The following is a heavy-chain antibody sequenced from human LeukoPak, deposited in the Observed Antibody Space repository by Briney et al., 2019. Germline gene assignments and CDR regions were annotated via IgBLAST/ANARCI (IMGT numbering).Heavy chain of an antibody. D-gene: IGHD7-27*01. Sequence: GGSLRLSCAASGFTFSSYEMNWVRQAPGKGLEWVSYISSSGSTIYYADSVKARFTISRDNAKNSLYLQMNSLRAEDTAVYYCARDLGSSDPGDYGMDVWGQGTTVTVSS. CDR1: GFTFSSYE. J-gene: IGHJ6*02. CDR2: ISSSGSTI. CDR3: ARDLGSSDPGDYGMDV. V-gene: IGHV3-48*03.